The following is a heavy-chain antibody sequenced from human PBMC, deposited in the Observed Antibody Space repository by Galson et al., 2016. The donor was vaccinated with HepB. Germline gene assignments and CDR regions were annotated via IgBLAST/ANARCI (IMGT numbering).Heavy chain of an antibody. D-gene: IGHD3-10*01. CDR3: AREYSRGGLALDV. CDR1: GFSLNFNATG. J-gene: IGHJ4*02. Sequence: PALVKPTQTLTLTCTFSGFSLNFNATGVSWIRQAPGKALEWLARIDWEDETFFKMSLKTRLSISKDTSKNQVVLTMTNMDPVDTATYFCAREYSRGGLALDVWGQGVLVTVSS. CDR2: IDWEDET. V-gene: IGHV2-70*04.